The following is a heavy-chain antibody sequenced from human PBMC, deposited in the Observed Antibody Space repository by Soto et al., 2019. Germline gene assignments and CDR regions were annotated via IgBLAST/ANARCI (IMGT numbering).Heavy chain of an antibody. D-gene: IGHD2-15*01. J-gene: IGHJ6*02. V-gene: IGHV3-30*02. CDR1: GFTFSSYG. CDR2: IWYDGSNK. Sequence: PGGSLRLSCAASGFTFSSYGMHWVRQAPGKGLEWVAVIWYDGSNKYYADSVKGRFTISRDNSKNTLYLQMNSLRAEDTAVYYCAKDLGVVAATHHGMDVWGQGTTVTVSS. CDR3: AKDLGVVAATHHGMDV.